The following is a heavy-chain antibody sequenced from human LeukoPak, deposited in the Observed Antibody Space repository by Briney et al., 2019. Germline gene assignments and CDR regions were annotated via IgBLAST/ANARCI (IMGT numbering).Heavy chain of an antibody. CDR3: ARDDYGDVYYYYYGMDV. V-gene: IGHV1-2*02. CDR1: GYTFTGYY. J-gene: IGHJ6*02. CDR2: INPNSGGT. Sequence: ASVKVSCKASGYTFTGYYMHWVRQAPGQGLEWMGWINPNSGGTNYAQKFQGRVTMTRDTSISTAYMELSRLRSDDTAVYYCARDDYGDVYYYYYGMDVWGQGTTVTVSS. D-gene: IGHD4-17*01.